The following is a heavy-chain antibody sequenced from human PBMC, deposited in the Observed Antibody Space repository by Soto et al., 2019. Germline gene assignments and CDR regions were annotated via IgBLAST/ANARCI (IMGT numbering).Heavy chain of an antibody. CDR3: ARDSPGAYYDFWSGYPSLDY. D-gene: IGHD3-3*01. CDR2: IYSGGST. V-gene: IGHV3-66*01. Sequence: GSLRLSCAASGFTVSSNYMSWVRQAPGKGLEWVSVIYSGGSTYYADSVKGRFNISRDNSKNTLYLQMNSLKAEDTAVYYCARDSPGAYYDFWSGYPSLDYWGQGTLVTVSS. CDR1: GFTVSSNY. J-gene: IGHJ4*02.